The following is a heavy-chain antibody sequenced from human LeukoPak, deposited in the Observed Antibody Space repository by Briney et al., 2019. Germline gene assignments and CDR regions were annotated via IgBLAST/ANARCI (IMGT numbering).Heavy chain of an antibody. D-gene: IGHD6-19*01. CDR2: ISSSDTYI. CDR3: ASSRALGEQWLLF. CDR1: GFSFSSYT. V-gene: IGHV3-21*01. J-gene: IGHJ4*02. Sequence: PGGSLRLSCAASGFSFSSYTMNWVRQAPGKGLEWVSSISSSDTYIYYADSVKGRFTISRDNAKNSLYLQMNSLRAEDTAVFYCASSRALGEQWLLFWGQGTLVTVSS.